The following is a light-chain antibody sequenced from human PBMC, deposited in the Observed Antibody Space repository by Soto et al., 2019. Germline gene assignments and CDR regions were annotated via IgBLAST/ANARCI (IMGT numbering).Light chain of an antibody. CDR3: CSYAGSNTWV. Sequence: QSALTQPPSASGSPGQRVIISCSGSSSNIGSHTVHWYRQLPGTAPKLLLYSNHQRASGVPDRFSGSKSGNTASLTISGLQAEDEADYYCCSYAGSNTWVFGGGTQLTVL. CDR2: SNH. CDR1: SSNIGSHT. J-gene: IGLJ3*02. V-gene: IGLV1-44*01.